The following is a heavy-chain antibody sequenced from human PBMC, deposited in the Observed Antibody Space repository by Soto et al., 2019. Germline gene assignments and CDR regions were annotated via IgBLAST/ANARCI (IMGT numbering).Heavy chain of an antibody. J-gene: IGHJ3*01. D-gene: IGHD4-17*01. CDR2: ISSCSGRTT. V-gene: IGHV3-23*01. Sequence: LRLSCAASGFNFGLYAMTWVRQVPGKRLEWVSEISSCSGRTTRYADSVRGRFTISRDNSRNTLYLEMTNLRADDTATYFCAQMTVLTTSAFDVWGQGTLVTVSS. CDR1: GFNFGLYA. CDR3: AQMTVLTTSAFDV.